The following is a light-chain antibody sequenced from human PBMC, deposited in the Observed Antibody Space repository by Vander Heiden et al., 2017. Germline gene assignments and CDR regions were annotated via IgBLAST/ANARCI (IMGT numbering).Light chain of an antibody. CDR3: AAWDDSLNGVV. Sequence: QSVLTQPPPASGTPGQRVTISCSGSSSNIGSNTVNWHQQLPGTAPKLLIYSNNQRPSGVPDRFSGSKSGTSASLAISGLQSEDEADYYCAAWDDSLNGVVFGGGTKLTVL. V-gene: IGLV1-44*01. J-gene: IGLJ2*01. CDR1: SSNIGSNT. CDR2: SNN.